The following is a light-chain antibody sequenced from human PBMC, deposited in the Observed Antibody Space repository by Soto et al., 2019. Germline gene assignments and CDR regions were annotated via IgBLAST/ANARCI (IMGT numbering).Light chain of an antibody. CDR1: QMVLYSSNNKNY. CDR2: WAS. V-gene: IGKV4-1*01. J-gene: IGKJ4*01. Sequence: DIVMTQSPDSLAVSLGDRATINCKYSQMVLYSSNNKNYLAWYQQKPGQPPKLLIYWASTRESGVPDRFSGSGSGTDFTLTISSLQAEDVAVYYCQQYYSTPLTFGGGTKVDI. CDR3: QQYYSTPLT.